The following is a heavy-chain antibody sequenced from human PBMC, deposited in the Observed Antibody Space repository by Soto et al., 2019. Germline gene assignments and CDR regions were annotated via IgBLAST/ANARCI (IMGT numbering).Heavy chain of an antibody. V-gene: IGHV1-69*01. J-gene: IGHJ6*02. CDR2: IIPIFGTA. D-gene: IGHD2-2*01. CDR1: GGTFSSYA. CDR3: AGRYCSSTSCYEGEYYYYYGMDV. Sequence: QVQLVQSGAEVKKPGSSVKVSCKASGGTFSSYAISWVRQAPGQGLEWMGGIIPIFGTANYAQKFQGRVTITADESTSTGYMELSRLRSEDKAVYYCAGRYCSSTSCYEGEYYYYYGMDVWGQGTTVTVSS.